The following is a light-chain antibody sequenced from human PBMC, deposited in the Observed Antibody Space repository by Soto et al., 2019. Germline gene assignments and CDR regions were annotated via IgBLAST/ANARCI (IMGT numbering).Light chain of an antibody. V-gene: IGKV3D-15*01. Sequence: EIVLTQSPDTLSVSPGERATLSCRASQSISRTLAWYQQKSGQPPRLLIYDASTRATGFSARFSGSGSGTEFTLTISSLQSEDFAVYYCQQYNNWPLTFGGGTKVDIK. J-gene: IGKJ4*01. CDR2: DAS. CDR3: QQYNNWPLT. CDR1: QSISRT.